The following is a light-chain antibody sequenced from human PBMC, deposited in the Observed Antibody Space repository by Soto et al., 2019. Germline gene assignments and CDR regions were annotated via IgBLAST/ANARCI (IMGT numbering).Light chain of an antibody. V-gene: IGKV3-20*01. Sequence: EIVLTQSPGTLSLSPGEGATLSCRASQSVSSSYIAWYQQRPGQTPSLLIYGASTRATGIPDRFSGSGSGTHFTLTISRLEPGDFATYYCQQSYSTGTFGQGTKVEIK. CDR2: GAS. J-gene: IGKJ1*01. CDR3: QQSYSTGT. CDR1: QSVSSSY.